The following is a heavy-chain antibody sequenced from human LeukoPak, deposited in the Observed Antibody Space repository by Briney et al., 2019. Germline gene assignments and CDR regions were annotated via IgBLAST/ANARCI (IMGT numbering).Heavy chain of an antibody. D-gene: IGHD2-2*01. V-gene: IGHV1-2*02. Sequence: ASVKVSCKASGYTFTGYYMHWVRQAPGQGLEWMGWINPNSGGTNYAQKFQGRVTMTRDTSISTAYMELSRLRSDDTAVYYCARCGCSSTSCHHSYYYYGMDVWGQGTTVTVSS. CDR2: INPNSGGT. CDR1: GYTFTGYY. CDR3: ARCGCSSTSCHHSYYYYGMDV. J-gene: IGHJ6*02.